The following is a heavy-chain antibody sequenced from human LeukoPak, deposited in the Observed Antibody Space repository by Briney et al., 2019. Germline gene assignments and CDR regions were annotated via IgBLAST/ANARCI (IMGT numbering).Heavy chain of an antibody. D-gene: IGHD1-26*01. CDR2: INHSGST. Sequence: SETLSLACAVYGGSFSGYYWSWIRQPPGKGLEWIGEINHSGSTNYNPSLKNRVTISVDTSKNQFSLKLSSVTAADTAVYYCARGPTDPWGQGTLVTVSS. V-gene: IGHV4-34*01. CDR1: GGSFSGYY. J-gene: IGHJ5*02. CDR3: ARGPTDP.